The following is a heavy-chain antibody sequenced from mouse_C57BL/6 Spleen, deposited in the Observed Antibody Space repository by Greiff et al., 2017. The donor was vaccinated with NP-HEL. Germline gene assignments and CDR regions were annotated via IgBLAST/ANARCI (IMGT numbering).Heavy chain of an antibody. CDR3: TSGTAQSFAY. Sequence: VQLQQSGAELVRPGASVKLSCTASGFNIKDYYMHWVKQRPEQGLEWIGRIDPEDGDTESAPKFQGKGTMTADTSSNTAYLQLSSLTSEDTAVDYCTSGTAQSFAYWGQGTLVTVSA. CDR1: GFNIKDYY. J-gene: IGHJ3*01. V-gene: IGHV14-1*01. D-gene: IGHD3-2*02. CDR2: IDPEDGDT.